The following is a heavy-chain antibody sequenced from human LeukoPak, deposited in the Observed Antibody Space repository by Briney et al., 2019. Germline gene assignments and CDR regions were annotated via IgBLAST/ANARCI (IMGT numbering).Heavy chain of an antibody. Sequence: GASVKVSCKASGYTFTSYGISWVRQAPGQGLEWMGWISANTGNTNYVQKLQGRVTMTADTSTSTAYMELRSLRSDDTAVYYCARDPFNYGGNDVYFDYWGQGTLVTVPS. V-gene: IGHV1-18*01. CDR1: GYTFTSYG. CDR2: ISANTGNT. J-gene: IGHJ4*02. CDR3: ARDPFNYGGNDVYFDY. D-gene: IGHD4-23*01.